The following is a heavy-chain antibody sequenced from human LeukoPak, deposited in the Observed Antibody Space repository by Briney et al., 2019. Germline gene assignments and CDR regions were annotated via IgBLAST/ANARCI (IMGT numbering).Heavy chain of an antibody. J-gene: IGHJ3*02. Sequence: SETLSLTCTVSGGSISSYYWSWIRQPAGKGLEWIGRIYTSGSTNYNPSLKSRVTMSVDKSKNQFSLKLSSVTAADTAVYYCASFPREYSSSGEAFDIRGQGTMVTVSS. CDR1: GGSISSYY. V-gene: IGHV4-4*07. D-gene: IGHD6-6*01. CDR2: IYTSGST. CDR3: ASFPREYSSSGEAFDI.